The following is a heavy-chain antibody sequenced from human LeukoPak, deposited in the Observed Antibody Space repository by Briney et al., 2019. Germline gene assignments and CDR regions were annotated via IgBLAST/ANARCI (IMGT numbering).Heavy chain of an antibody. Sequence: GGSLRLSCEASGFSMSVYWMSWVRQAPGKGLEWVGNIKQDGSERNYVDSVKGRFTISRDNAKSSLYLEMNTLRVDDTAVYYCADLGYSDCGQGTLVTVSS. CDR2: IKQDGSER. D-gene: IGHD5-18*01. J-gene: IGHJ4*02. V-gene: IGHV3-7*01. CDR1: GFSMSVYW. CDR3: ADLGYSD.